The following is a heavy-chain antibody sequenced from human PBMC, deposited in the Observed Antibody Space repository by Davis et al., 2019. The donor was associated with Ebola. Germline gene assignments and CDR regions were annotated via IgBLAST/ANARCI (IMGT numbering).Heavy chain of an antibody. J-gene: IGHJ4*02. CDR2: SNGDGTNI. CDR1: GFTFSSSW. Sequence: GESLKISCAASGFTFSSSWMHWVRQVSGKGLVWVSRSNGDGTNIRYEDSVKGRFTISRDNAKNTLYLEMNSLRVEDTAVYYCASSYEWPHSLRYWGQGTLVTVSS. D-gene: IGHD3-16*01. CDR3: ASSYEWPHSLRY. V-gene: IGHV3-74*01.